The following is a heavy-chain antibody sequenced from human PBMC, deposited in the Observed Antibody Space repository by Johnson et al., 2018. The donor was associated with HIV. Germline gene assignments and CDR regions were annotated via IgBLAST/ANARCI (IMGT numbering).Heavy chain of an antibody. J-gene: IGHJ3*02. CDR3: AKDNYYYDSSGYYPDAFDI. CDR2: ISGSGGST. V-gene: IGHV3-23*04. CDR1: GFTFSSYA. Sequence: VQLVESGGGVVQPGGSLRLSCAASGFTFSSYAMSWVRQAPGKGLEWVSAISGSGGSTYYADSVKGRFTLSRDNSKNTLYLQMNSLRAEDTAVYYCAKDNYYYDSSGYYPDAFDIWGQGTMVTVSS. D-gene: IGHD3-22*01.